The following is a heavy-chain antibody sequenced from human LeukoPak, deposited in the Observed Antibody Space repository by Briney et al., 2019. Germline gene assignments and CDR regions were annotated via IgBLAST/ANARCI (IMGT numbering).Heavy chain of an antibody. V-gene: IGHV4-34*12. CDR2: IFDGKTI. D-gene: IGHD4-23*01. J-gene: IGHJ4*02. CDR1: GESLNNYY. CDR3: ASGAWATRLNS. Sequence: SDTLSLTCAVYGESLNNYYWSWIRQSPGKGLEWIGDIFDGKTINYNPSLKIRVTISAATSSQQFSLNLKSVTAADTAVYFCASGAWATRLNSWAQGALVIVSS.